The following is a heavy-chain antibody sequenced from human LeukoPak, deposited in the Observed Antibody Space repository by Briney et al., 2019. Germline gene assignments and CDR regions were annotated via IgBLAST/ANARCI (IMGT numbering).Heavy chain of an antibody. CDR2: IYSGGST. J-gene: IGHJ4*02. CDR1: GFTVSNNY. D-gene: IGHD6-6*01. Sequence: GGSLRLSCAASGFTVSNNYMSWVRQAPGKGLEWVSVIYSGGSTYYADSVKGRFTISRDTSKNTVSLQMNSLRAEDTAVYYCASLSLGHYWGQGTLVTVSS. CDR3: ASLSLGHY. V-gene: IGHV3-53*01.